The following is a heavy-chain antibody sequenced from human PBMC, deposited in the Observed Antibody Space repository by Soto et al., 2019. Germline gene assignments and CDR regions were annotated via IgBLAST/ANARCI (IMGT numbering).Heavy chain of an antibody. J-gene: IGHJ5*01. CDR3: ARDIVVLPAAFGYNWFDT. V-gene: IGHV1-18*01. CDR1: GYTFTSYG. D-gene: IGHD2-2*01. Sequence: ASVKVSCKASGYTFTSYGISWVRQAHGQGLEWKGWISAYNGNTNYAQKIQGRVTMNTDTSTSTDYMELRSLRSDDTAVYYCARDIVVLPAAFGYNWFDTWGQATLVTVSS. CDR2: ISAYNGNT.